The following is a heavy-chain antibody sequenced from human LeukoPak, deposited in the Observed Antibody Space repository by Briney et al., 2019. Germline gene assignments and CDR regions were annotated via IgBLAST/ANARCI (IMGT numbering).Heavy chain of an antibody. V-gene: IGHV4-59*01. CDR1: GGSISSYF. CDR2: IYYSGST. J-gene: IGHJ4*02. CDR3: ARAYYYGSGSYSGFGY. D-gene: IGHD3-10*01. Sequence: SETLSLTCTVSGGSISSYFWSWIRHPPGKGLEWIGYIYYSGSTNYNYNPSLKSRVTLSVDTSKNHFSLKLSSVTAADTAVYYCARAYYYGSGSYSGFGYWGQGTLVTVSS.